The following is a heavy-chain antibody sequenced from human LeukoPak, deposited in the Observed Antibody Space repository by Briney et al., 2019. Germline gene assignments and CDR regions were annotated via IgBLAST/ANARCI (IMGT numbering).Heavy chain of an antibody. V-gene: IGHV3-23*01. Sequence: GALKPSFAASGFPFRSYSISWVRPASGKGLGGVPTISGSGGSTYYADSVKGRFTISRDNSKNTLYLQTNSLRVEDTAVYYCAKRITIFGSYYYGMDVWGQGSTVTVSS. CDR1: GFPFRSYS. J-gene: IGHJ6*02. D-gene: IGHD3-3*01. CDR3: AKRITIFGSYYYGMDV. CDR2: ISGSGGST.